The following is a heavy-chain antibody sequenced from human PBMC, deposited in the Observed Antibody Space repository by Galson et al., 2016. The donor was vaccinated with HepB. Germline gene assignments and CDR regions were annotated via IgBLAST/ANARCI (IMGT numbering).Heavy chain of an antibody. J-gene: IGHJ6*03. CDR3: ARAGSSSWLYYYYYMDV. Sequence: SVKVSCKASGGTFSSYAISWVRQAPGQGLEWMGGIIPIFGTANYAQKFQGRVTITADKSTSTAYRELSSLRSEDTAVYYCARAGSSSWLYYYYYMDVWGKGATVTVSS. V-gene: IGHV1-69*06. CDR1: GGTFSSYA. CDR2: IIPIFGTA. D-gene: IGHD6-13*01.